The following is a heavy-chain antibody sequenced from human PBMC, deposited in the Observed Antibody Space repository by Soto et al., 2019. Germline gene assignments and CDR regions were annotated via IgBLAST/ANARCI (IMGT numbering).Heavy chain of an antibody. CDR1: GFSLTTSGVG. J-gene: IGHJ4*02. CDR2: IYWDDDK. Sequence: GPAQVKPRQTLTLTCTFSGFSLTTSGVGVGWIRQSPGRAPEWLALIYWDDDKRYSPSLKSRLTITKDASKNQVVLTMADLDPADTATYYCAHKVLRTVFGLVTTTAIYFDFWGQGTPVAVSS. D-gene: IGHD3-3*01. V-gene: IGHV2-5*02. CDR3: AHKVLRTVFGLVTTTAIYFDF.